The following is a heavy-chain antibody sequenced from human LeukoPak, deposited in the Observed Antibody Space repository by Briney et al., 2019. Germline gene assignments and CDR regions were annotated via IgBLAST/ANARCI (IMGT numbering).Heavy chain of an antibody. D-gene: IGHD3-22*01. CDR1: GFTFSSYS. CDR2: ISSSSSTI. Sequence: GGSLRLSCAASGFTFSSYSMNWVRQAPGKGLEWVSYISSSSSTIYYADSMKGRFTISRDNAKNSLYLQMNSLRAEDTAVYYCAREGDYDSSGYYSFDYWGQGTLVTVSS. V-gene: IGHV3-48*04. J-gene: IGHJ4*02. CDR3: AREGDYDSSGYYSFDY.